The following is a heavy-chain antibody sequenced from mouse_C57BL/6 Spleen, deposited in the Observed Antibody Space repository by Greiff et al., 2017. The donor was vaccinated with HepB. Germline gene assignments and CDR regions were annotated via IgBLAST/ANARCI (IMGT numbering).Heavy chain of an antibody. V-gene: IGHV5-4*01. CDR1: GFTFSSYA. CDR3: AREGANWDFDY. J-gene: IGHJ2*01. Sequence: DVKLVESGGGLVKPGGSLKLSCAASGFTFSSYAMSWVRQTPEKRLEWVATISDGGSYTYYPDNVKGRFTISRDNAKNNLYLQMSHLKSEDTAMYYCAREGANWDFDYWGQGTTLTVSS. CDR2: ISDGGSYT. D-gene: IGHD4-1*01.